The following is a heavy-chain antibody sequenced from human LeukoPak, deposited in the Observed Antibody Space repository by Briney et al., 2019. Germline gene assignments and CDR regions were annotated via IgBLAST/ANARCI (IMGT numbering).Heavy chain of an antibody. Sequence: SVKVSCKASGGAFSSYAISWVRQAPGQGLEWMGGIIPIFGTANYAQKFQGRVTITADESTSTAYMELSSLRSEDTAVYYCARRGYSYGYNFDYWGQGTLVTVSS. J-gene: IGHJ4*02. V-gene: IGHV1-69*13. CDR1: GGAFSSYA. D-gene: IGHD5-18*01. CDR3: ARRGYSYGYNFDY. CDR2: IIPIFGTA.